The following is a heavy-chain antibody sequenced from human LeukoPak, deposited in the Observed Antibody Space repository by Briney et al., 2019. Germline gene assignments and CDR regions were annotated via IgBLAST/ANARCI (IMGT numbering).Heavy chain of an antibody. Sequence: ASVKVSCKASGYTFTGYYMHWVRQAPGQGLEWMGRINPNSGGTNYAQKFQGRVTMTRDTSISTAYMELSRLRSDDTAVYYCARELRAPGQGYCSGGSCYKRWFDPWGQGTLVTVSS. CDR3: ARELRAPGQGYCSGGSCYKRWFDP. CDR2: INPNSGGT. D-gene: IGHD2-15*01. V-gene: IGHV1-2*06. J-gene: IGHJ5*02. CDR1: GYTFTGYY.